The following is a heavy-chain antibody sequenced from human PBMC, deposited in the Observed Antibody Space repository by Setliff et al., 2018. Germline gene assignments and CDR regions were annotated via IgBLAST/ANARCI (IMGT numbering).Heavy chain of an antibody. J-gene: IGHJ4*02. D-gene: IGHD1-26*01. CDR2: ISASGDTT. CDR3: CSGSYLFVY. Sequence: SCAASGYTSSSYAMTWVRQAPGKGLEWVSIISASGDTTYYADSVKGRFTISRDNSKNTLYLQMNSLRAEDTAVYYCCSGSYLFVYWGQGSLVTVSS. CDR1: GYTSSSYA. V-gene: IGHV3-23*01.